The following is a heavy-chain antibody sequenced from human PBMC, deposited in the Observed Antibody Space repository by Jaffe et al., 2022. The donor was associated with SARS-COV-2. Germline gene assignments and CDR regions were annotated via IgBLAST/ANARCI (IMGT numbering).Heavy chain of an antibody. V-gene: IGHV3-49*04. CDR3: ARPSGYQVPYRDDWFEY. Sequence: EVQLVESGGGLVQPGRSLRLSCIGSGFPFGDYALSWVRRAPGKGLEWIGHIRTEAVTKAFGETTEIAASVQGRFTISRDDSKGVAYLQMSSLKVEDTAIYYCARPSGYQVPYRDDWFEYWGQGTLVIVSS. CDR2: IRTEAVTKAFGETT. CDR1: GFPFGDYA. D-gene: IGHD2-2*02. J-gene: IGHJ5*01.